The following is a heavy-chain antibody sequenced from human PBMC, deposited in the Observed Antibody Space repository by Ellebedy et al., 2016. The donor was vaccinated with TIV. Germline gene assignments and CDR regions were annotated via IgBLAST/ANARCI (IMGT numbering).Heavy chain of an antibody. Sequence: ASVKVSCKASGYSFKNYGIGWVRQAPGQGLQWLGWMSAHNGNTNYAQKFQGRVTMTTDTSTSTAYMELRSLGSDDTATYYCARDSFFCSGASCYSGPIWFDPWGQGTLVIVSS. CDR2: MSAHNGNT. CDR3: ARDSFFCSGASCYSGPIWFDP. CDR1: GYSFKNYG. V-gene: IGHV1-18*01. J-gene: IGHJ5*02. D-gene: IGHD2-15*01.